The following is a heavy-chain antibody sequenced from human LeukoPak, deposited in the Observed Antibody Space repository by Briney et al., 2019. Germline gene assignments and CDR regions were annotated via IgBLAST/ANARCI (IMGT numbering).Heavy chain of an antibody. CDR3: ARSKGSSSHYYYYYGMDV. V-gene: IGHV3-53*01. CDR1: GFTVSSNY. D-gene: IGHD6-6*01. Sequence: GGSLRLSCAASGFTVSSNYMSWVRQAPGKGLEWVSVIYSGGSTYYADSVKGRFTISRDNSKNTLYLQINSLRAEDTAVYYCARSKGSSSHYYYYYGMDVWGQGTTVTVSS. CDR2: IYSGGST. J-gene: IGHJ6*02.